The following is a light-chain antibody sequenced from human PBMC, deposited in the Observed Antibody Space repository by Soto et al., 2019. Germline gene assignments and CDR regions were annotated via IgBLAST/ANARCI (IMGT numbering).Light chain of an antibody. V-gene: IGKV1-33*01. J-gene: IGKJ5*01. CDR1: QDISNY. Sequence: IQMTQSPTSLSASVGDRVTIACQSSQDISNYLHWYQQKPGKAPKLLIYDASNLETGVPSRFSGSGSGTDFTFTISSLQPEDIATNHCQQYVTSSLAINFAQGGRLEI. CDR2: DAS. CDR3: QQYVTSSLAIN.